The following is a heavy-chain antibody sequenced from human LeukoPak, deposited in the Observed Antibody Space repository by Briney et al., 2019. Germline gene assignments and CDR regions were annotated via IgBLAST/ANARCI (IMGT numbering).Heavy chain of an antibody. CDR3: ARLTCSDAFDI. CDR1: GGSISSYY. Sequence: SETLSFTCTVSGGSISSYYWSWIRQPPGKGLEWIGYIYYSGSTNYNPSLKSRVTISVDTSKNQFSLKLSSVTAADTAVYYCARLTCSDAFDIWGQGTMVTVSS. D-gene: IGHD3-10*02. V-gene: IGHV4-59*08. CDR2: IYYSGST. J-gene: IGHJ3*02.